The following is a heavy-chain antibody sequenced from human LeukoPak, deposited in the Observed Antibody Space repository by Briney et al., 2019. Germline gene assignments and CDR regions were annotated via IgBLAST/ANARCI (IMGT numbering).Heavy chain of an antibody. D-gene: IGHD2-8*01. CDR1: GVSVISSY. Sequence: SETLSLTCTVSGVSVISSYWIWVRQPPPKGLDYIGFIHHSGDTKYNPFLKSRVILSVDTSKRQFFLRLSSVAAAESAVYYCARHNGVSYLDYWAQGTLVTVSS. J-gene: IGHJ4*02. V-gene: IGHV4-59*02. CDR2: IHHSGDT. CDR3: ARHNGVSYLDY.